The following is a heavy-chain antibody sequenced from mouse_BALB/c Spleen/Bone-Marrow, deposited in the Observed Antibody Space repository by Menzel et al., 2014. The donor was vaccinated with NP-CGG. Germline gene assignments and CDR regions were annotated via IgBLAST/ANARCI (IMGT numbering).Heavy chain of an antibody. V-gene: IGHV1-14*01. CDR3: ARTMIYFYAMDY. Sequence: VQLQQSGPELVKPGASVKVSCKASGYTFTSFVMHWVQQKPGQGLEWIGYINPYNDGTKYNEKFKGKATLTSDKSSNTAYMELSSLTSEDSAVYYCARTMIYFYAMDYWGQGTSVTVSS. CDR1: GYTFTSFV. CDR2: INPYNDGT. D-gene: IGHD2-4*01. J-gene: IGHJ4*01.